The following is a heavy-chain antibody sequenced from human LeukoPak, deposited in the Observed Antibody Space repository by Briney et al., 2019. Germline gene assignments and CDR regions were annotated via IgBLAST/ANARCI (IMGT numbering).Heavy chain of an antibody. CDR1: GGSISSYY. V-gene: IGHV4-59*08. Sequence: SSETLSLTCTVSGGSISSYYWNWIRQPPGKGLEWIGDIYYSGNTNYNPSLKSRVTISVDTSKNQFSLKLSSVTAADTAVYYCASAPWGSGKYNWFDPWGHGTLVTVSS. J-gene: IGHJ5*02. CDR2: IYYSGNT. D-gene: IGHD3-16*01. CDR3: ASAPWGSGKYNWFDP.